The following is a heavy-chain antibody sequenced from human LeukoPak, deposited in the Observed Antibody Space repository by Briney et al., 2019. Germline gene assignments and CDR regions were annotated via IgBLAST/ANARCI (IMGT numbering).Heavy chain of an antibody. Sequence: GSLRLSCAASGFIFSSYWISWVRQAPGKGLEWVANIKQDGSEKYYADSVKGRFTISRDNAKNSLYLQMNSLRAEDTAVYYCARDPQELQPYYFDYWGQGSLVTVSS. D-gene: IGHD6-13*01. J-gene: IGHJ4*02. CDR1: GFIFSSYW. V-gene: IGHV3-7*01. CDR3: ARDPQELQPYYFDY. CDR2: IKQDGSEK.